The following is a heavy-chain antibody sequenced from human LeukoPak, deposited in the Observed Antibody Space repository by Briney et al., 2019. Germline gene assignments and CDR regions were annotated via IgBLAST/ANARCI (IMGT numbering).Heavy chain of an antibody. CDR3: TVVNYGSGSYPLGS. V-gene: IGHV3-15*01. CDR2: IKNKPDGGTS. D-gene: IGHD3-10*01. J-gene: IGHJ5*02. Sequence: GGSLRLSCTTSGFTFGDYGMSWVRQAPGKGLELVARIKNKPDGGTSDYTAPVKGRFTISRDDSKSTLYLQMNSLKTEDTAVYYCTVVNYGSGSYPLGSWGQGTLVTVSS. CDR1: GFTFGDYG.